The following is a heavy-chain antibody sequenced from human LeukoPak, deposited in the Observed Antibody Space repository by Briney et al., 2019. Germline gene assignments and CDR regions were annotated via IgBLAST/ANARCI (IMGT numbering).Heavy chain of an antibody. J-gene: IGHJ4*02. Sequence: GGSLRLSCAASGFTFSSYAMSWVRQAPGKGLEWVSAISGSGGSTYYADSVKGRFTISRDNSKNTLYLQMNSLRAEDTAVYYCAKGVAVGDYEGGDYWGQGTLVTVSS. D-gene: IGHD4-17*01. V-gene: IGHV3-23*01. CDR1: GFTFSSYA. CDR3: AKGVAVGDYEGGDY. CDR2: ISGSGGST.